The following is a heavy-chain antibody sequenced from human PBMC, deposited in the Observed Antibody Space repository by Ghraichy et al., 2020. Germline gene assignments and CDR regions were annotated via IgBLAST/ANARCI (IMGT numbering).Heavy chain of an antibody. CDR1: GGSVSSGSYY. J-gene: IGHJ4*02. CDR2: IYYTGST. CDR3: ARDRRDCSGSNCHSSLDY. V-gene: IGHV4-61*01. D-gene: IGHD2-15*01. Sequence: SETLSLTCTVSGGSVSSGSYYWNWIRQPPGKGLEWIGYIYYTGSTNYNPSLKSRVTISVDTSKNQFSLKLSSVTAADTAVYYCARDRRDCSGSNCHSSLDYWGQGTLVTVSS.